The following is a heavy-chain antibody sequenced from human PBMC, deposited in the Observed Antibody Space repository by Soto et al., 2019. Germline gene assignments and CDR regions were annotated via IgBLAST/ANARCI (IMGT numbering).Heavy chain of an antibody. J-gene: IGHJ6*02. V-gene: IGHV4-59*01. CDR2: MYNTGST. Sequence: QLQLQKSDPGLVKPSETLSLTCTVSGGSISRYYWSWIRQPPGKGLEWIGYMYNTGSTVYNPSFKSRVTISVDTSKNHFSLKLNSVTAADTAVYYCARDLWGYCGTDCYPLDVWGQGTTVTVSS. CDR1: GGSISRYY. CDR3: ARDLWGYCGTDCYPLDV. D-gene: IGHD2-21*02.